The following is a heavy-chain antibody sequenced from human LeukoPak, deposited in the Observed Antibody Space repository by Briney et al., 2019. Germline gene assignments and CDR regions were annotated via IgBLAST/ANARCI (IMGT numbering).Heavy chain of an antibody. J-gene: IGHJ4*02. D-gene: IGHD6-6*01. CDR3: ATSSLDY. CDR2: ISYDGSNK. V-gene: IGHV3-30-3*01. Sequence: GRSLRLSCAASGFTFSSYAMHWVRQAPGKGLEWVAVISYDGSNKYYADSEKGRFTISRDNSKNTLYLQMNSLRAEDTAVYYCATSSLDYWGQGTLVTVSS. CDR1: GFTFSSYA.